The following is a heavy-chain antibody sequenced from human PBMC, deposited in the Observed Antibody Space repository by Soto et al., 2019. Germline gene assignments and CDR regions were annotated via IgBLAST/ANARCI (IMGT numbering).Heavy chain of an antibody. Sequence: ASVKVSCKASGGTFSSYAISWVRQAPGQGLEWMGGIIPIFGTANYAQKFQGRVTITADESTSTAYMGLSSLRSEDTAVYYCASTPRSSPSPPKWRVVPAPPPYYYYYGMDVWGQGTTATVSS. CDR2: IIPIFGTA. D-gene: IGHD2-2*01. V-gene: IGHV1-69*13. CDR3: ASTPRSSPSPPKWRVVPAPPPYYYYYGMDV. J-gene: IGHJ6*02. CDR1: GGTFSSYA.